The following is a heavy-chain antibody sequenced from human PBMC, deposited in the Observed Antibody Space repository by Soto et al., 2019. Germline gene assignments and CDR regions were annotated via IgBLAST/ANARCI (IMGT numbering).Heavy chain of an antibody. Sequence: EVQLLESGGGLVQPGGSLRLSCEASGFAFGTYVMSWVRQAPGKGLEWVSAISGRVNSTYYADSVKGRFTISRDNAKNTLYLQMTSLRAEDTAVYYCAKDIRSSGCRSPFDLWGQGTLVTVSS. CDR2: ISGRVNST. CDR3: AKDIRSSGCRSPFDL. CDR1: GFAFGTYV. V-gene: IGHV3-23*01. D-gene: IGHD2-15*01. J-gene: IGHJ4*02.